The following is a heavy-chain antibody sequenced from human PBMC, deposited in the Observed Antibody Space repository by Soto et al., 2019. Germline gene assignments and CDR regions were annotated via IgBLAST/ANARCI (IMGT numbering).Heavy chain of an antibody. Sequence: GGSLRLSCAASGFTFSGSAMHWVRQASGKGLEWVGRIRSKASSYATAYAASVKGRFTISRDDSKNTAYLQMNSLKTEDTAVYYCTSKPGIAVASFDIWGQGTMVTVSS. V-gene: IGHV3-73*01. CDR1: GFTFSGSA. CDR2: IRSKASSYAT. CDR3: TSKPGIAVASFDI. J-gene: IGHJ3*02. D-gene: IGHD6-19*01.